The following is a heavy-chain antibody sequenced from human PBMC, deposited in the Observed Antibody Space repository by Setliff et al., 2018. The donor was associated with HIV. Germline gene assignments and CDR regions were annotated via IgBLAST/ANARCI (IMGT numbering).Heavy chain of an antibody. J-gene: IGHJ5*01. CDR1: GFTFSAHQ. D-gene: IGHD1-1*01. V-gene: IGHV3-7*03. Sequence: GGSLRLSCAASGFTFSAHQMSWVRQPPGKGLEWVANIKADGTDKYYVDSVKGRFAISRDNSKNSLYLQMNSLRAGGTAVYYCARDWNGDGRSIDSWGQGTLVTVSS. CDR3: ARDWNGDGRSIDS. CDR2: IKADGTDK.